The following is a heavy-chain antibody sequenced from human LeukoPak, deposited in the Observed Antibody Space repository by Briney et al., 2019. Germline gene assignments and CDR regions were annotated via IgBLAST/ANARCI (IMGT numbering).Heavy chain of an antibody. Sequence: GGSLRLSCAVSGFTFRSYWMTWVRQAPGKGLEWVANIKQDGSERDYVDSVKGRFTISRDSAKNSLYLQMNSLRAEDTAVYYCARGRNSGWYYDSWGQGTLVTVSS. CDR1: GFTFRSYW. V-gene: IGHV3-7*05. D-gene: IGHD6-19*01. J-gene: IGHJ5*02. CDR3: ARGRNSGWYYDS. CDR2: IKQDGSER.